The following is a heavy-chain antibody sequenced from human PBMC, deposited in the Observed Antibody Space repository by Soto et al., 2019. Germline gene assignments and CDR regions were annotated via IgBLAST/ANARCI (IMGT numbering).Heavy chain of an antibody. CDR2: VIPIFGTP. CDR1: GGTFSSFA. CDR3: AKAADFYGSGTYYNYCDY. V-gene: IGHV1-69*06. J-gene: IGHJ4*02. Sequence: QVQLVQSGAEGKKPGSSVKVSCKASGGTFSSFAISWVRQAPGQGLEWMGGVIPIFGTPKYAQRFQGRVTITADKSTSTADMELSSLRSEDTAVYYCAKAADFYGSGTYYNYCDYWGQGTLVTVSS. D-gene: IGHD3-10*01.